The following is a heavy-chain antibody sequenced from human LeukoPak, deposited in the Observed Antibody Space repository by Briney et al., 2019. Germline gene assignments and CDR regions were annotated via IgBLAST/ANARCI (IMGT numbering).Heavy chain of an antibody. CDR2: IWYDGSNK. CDR1: GFTFSSYG. CDR3: AKDRRIANDAFDI. V-gene: IGHV3-33*06. Sequence: PRGSLRLSCAASGFTFSSYGMHWVRQAPGKGLEWVAVIWYDGSNKYYADSVKGRFTISRDNSKNTLYLQMNSLRAEDTAVYYCAKDRRIANDAFDIWGQGTMVTVSS. J-gene: IGHJ3*02. D-gene: IGHD2-21*01.